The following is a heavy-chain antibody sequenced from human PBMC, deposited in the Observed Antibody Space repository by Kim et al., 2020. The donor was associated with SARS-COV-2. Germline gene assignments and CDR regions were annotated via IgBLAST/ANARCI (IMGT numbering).Heavy chain of an antibody. J-gene: IGHJ6*02. Sequence: GESLKISCKGSGYYFTSYWIAWVRHMPGKGLEWMGIVDPNNSNVRYSPSFQGPVTVSVDKSTSTAYLQWSSLKASDTAIYYCTRQSLHGYSGTDPRHYGMDVWGQGTTVTVSS. D-gene: IGHD5-12*01. V-gene: IGHV5-51*01. CDR3: TRQSLHGYSGTDPRHYGMDV. CDR2: VDPNNSNV. CDR1: GYYFTSYW.